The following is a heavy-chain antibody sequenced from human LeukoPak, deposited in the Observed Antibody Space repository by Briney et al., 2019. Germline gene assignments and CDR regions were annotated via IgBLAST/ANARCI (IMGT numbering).Heavy chain of an antibody. V-gene: IGHV1-2*02. CDR1: GYTFTGYY. CDR2: INPNSGGT. J-gene: IGHJ3*02. CDR3: AMERQLEERDASDI. D-gene: IGHD6-13*01. Sequence: ATVKVSCKASGYTFTGYYMHWVRQAPGQGLEWMGWINPNSGGTNYAQKFQGRVTMTRDTSISTAYMELSRLRSDDTAVYYCAMERQLEERDASDIWGQGTMVTVSS.